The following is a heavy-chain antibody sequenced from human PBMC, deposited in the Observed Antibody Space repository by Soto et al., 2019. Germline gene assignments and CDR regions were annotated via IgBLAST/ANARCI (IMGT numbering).Heavy chain of an antibody. J-gene: IGHJ4*02. CDR2: ISPDGRYI. D-gene: IGHD6-19*01. Sequence: EVQVVESGGGLVQSGGSLRLSCAASGFTYNVHWMSWVRQAPGGGLEWVAGISPDGRYIAYLDSVNGRFTISRDNVKNSLSLQMDSLRTEDTAVYYCARDRGWYTFDYWGQGAPVTVSS. CDR1: GFTYNVHW. V-gene: IGHV3-7*01. CDR3: ARDRGWYTFDY.